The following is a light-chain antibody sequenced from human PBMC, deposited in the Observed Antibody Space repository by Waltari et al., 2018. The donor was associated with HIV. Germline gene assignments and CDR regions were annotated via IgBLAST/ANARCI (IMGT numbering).Light chain of an antibody. CDR2: DAS. CDR3: QQYGDTPLT. Sequence: EIVLTQSPGTLSLSPGDRATLSCRASQHVGSRRLAWYQRKLGQAPRLLIYDASTRATGIPDRFSGSGSGTDFTLTINRLEPEDFAAYFCQQYGDTPLTFGGGTKVEIK. J-gene: IGKJ4*01. CDR1: QHVGSRR. V-gene: IGKV3-20*01.